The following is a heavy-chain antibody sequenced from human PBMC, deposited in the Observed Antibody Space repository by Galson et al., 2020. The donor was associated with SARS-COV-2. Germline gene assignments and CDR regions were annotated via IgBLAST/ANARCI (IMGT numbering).Heavy chain of an antibody. CDR3: AREMGSASYSSGWYNYYYYMDV. Sequence: SETLSLTCTVSGGSISSSSYYWGWIRQPPGKRLEWIGSIYYSGSTYYNPSLKSRVTISVDTSKNQFSLKLSSVTAADTAVYYCAREMGSASYSSGWYNYYYYMDVWGKGTTVTVSS. CDR1: GGSISSSSYY. CDR2: IYYSGST. J-gene: IGHJ6*03. D-gene: IGHD6-19*01. V-gene: IGHV4-39*07.